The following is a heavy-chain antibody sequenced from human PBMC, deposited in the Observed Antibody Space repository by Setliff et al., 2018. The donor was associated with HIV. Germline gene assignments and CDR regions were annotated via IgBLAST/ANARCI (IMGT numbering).Heavy chain of an antibody. J-gene: IGHJ4*02. Sequence: PSETLSLTCTVSGGSISRSSYYWAWIRQPPGKGLEWIGNIYYSASTYYNPSLKSRVTISADTSKNQFSLKLTSVTAADTAVYYCARGGTMIRGLDYWGQGTLVTVSS. CDR3: ARGGTMIRGLDY. V-gene: IGHV4-39*01. CDR1: GGSISRSSYY. CDR2: IYYSAST. D-gene: IGHD3-10*01.